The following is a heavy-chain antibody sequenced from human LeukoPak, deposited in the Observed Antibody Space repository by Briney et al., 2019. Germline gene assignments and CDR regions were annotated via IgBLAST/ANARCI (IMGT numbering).Heavy chain of an antibody. CDR2: ISGSYNAT. CDR1: GFTFSSYG. V-gene: IGHV3-23*01. CDR3: AKDEPHPWLGGWYAFDI. Sequence: GSLRLSCAASGFTFSSYGMSWVRQAPGKGLEWVSAISGSYNATYYADSVKGRFTISRDNSKNTLYLQMNSLRAEDTAVYYCAKDEPHPWLGGWYAFDIWGQGTMVTVSS. D-gene: IGHD3-10*01. J-gene: IGHJ3*02.